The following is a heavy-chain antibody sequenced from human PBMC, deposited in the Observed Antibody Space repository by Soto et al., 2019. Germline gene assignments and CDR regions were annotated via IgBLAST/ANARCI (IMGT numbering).Heavy chain of an antibody. CDR3: AKDLQFSGWLSAQTFDY. Sequence: GGSLRLSCAVSGFTFSSLAMSWVRQAPGKGLECVSSITGSGDSTYYAGSVKGRFTISRDKSKSTLYLQMNSLRAEDTAVYYCAKDLQFSGWLSAQTFDYWGQGTQVTVSS. V-gene: IGHV3-23*01. CDR1: GFTFSSLA. CDR2: ITGSGDST. D-gene: IGHD6-19*01. J-gene: IGHJ4*02.